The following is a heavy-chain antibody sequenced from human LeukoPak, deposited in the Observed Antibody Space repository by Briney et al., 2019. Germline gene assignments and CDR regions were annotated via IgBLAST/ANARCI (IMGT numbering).Heavy chain of an antibody. J-gene: IGHJ4*02. Sequence: PSETLSLTCTVSGGSIYTGDYFWAWIRQPPGEALEWIGSLFYSGNMYYSPSLKSRVTMSVDTSKNQFSLNLSSLTAADTAVYYCAREHIVSTRDFDFWGRGAQVTVSS. CDR1: GGSIYTGDYF. CDR2: LFYSGNM. D-gene: IGHD5/OR15-5a*01. CDR3: AREHIVSTRDFDF. V-gene: IGHV4-39*07.